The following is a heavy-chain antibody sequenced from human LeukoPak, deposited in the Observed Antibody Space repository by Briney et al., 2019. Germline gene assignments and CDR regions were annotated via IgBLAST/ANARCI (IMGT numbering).Heavy chain of an antibody. CDR1: GFTFSYNW. Sequence: GGSLRLSCAASGFTFSYNWMHWVRQAPGKGLVWVSRISSDGRTTHYADSVKGRFTISRDSAKNTLFLQMNDLRAEDTAVYYCLGYYSGSPNRGQGTLVTVSS. J-gene: IGHJ4*02. V-gene: IGHV3-74*01. D-gene: IGHD3-10*01. CDR2: ISSDGRTT. CDR3: LGYYSGSPN.